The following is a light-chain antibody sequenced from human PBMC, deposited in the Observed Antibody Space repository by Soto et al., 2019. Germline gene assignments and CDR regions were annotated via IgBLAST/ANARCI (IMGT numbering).Light chain of an antibody. V-gene: IGLV2-8*01. CDR2: EVT. Sequence: QSALTQPTSASGSPGQSVTISCSGTSSDVGAYKYVSWYQQYPGEAPKLMIYEVTKRPSGVPDRFSGSKSGNTASLTVSGLQAEDEADYYCTSYVGNDIWVFGGGTKVTVL. CDR1: SSDVGAYKY. J-gene: IGLJ3*02. CDR3: TSYVGNDIWV.